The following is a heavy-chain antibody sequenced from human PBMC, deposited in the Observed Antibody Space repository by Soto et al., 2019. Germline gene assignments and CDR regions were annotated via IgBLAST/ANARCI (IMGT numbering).Heavy chain of an antibody. V-gene: IGHV3-30*03. J-gene: IGHJ4*02. CDR3: VGGQYYFDY. Sequence: QVQXVXXGXXXXXPXXXLRLSXAASGFPFTSYGMHWVREXXDKGLEWVAIISYDGSDKYYADSVKGRFTISRDNSKNTLYLQMNSLRPEDTALYYCVGGQYYFDYRGQGTLVIVSS. D-gene: IGHD3-10*01. CDR1: GFPFTSYG. CDR2: ISYDGSDK.